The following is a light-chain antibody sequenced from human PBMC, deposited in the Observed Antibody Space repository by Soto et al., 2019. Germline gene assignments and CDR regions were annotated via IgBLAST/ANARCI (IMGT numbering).Light chain of an antibody. CDR1: DPNIGSTA. CDR2: SSN. Sequence: QSVLTQPPSVSATPGQGVTLSCSGGDPNIGSTAVNWYQQVPGTAPKLLIYSSNQRPSGVPDRISGSKSGTSASLAISGLQSEDEADYYCAAWDDDLHVWLFGGGTKLTVL. V-gene: IGLV1-44*01. CDR3: AAWDDDLHVWL. J-gene: IGLJ2*01.